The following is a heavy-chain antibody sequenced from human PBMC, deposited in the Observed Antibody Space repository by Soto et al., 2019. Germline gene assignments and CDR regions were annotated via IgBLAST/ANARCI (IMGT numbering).Heavy chain of an antibody. D-gene: IGHD5-12*01. Sequence: EASVKVSCKASGGTFSSYAISWVRQAPGQGLEWMGGIIPIFGTANYAQKFQGRVTITADESTSTAYMELSSLRSEDTAVYYCASPDGYNGLYYFDYWGQGTLVTVSS. V-gene: IGHV1-69*13. CDR2: IIPIFGTA. J-gene: IGHJ4*02. CDR1: GGTFSSYA. CDR3: ASPDGYNGLYYFDY.